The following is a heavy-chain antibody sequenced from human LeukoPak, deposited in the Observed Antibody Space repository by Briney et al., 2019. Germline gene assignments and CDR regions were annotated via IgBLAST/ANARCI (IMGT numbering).Heavy chain of an antibody. D-gene: IGHD4-11*01. Sequence: SVKVSCKASGGTFSNYAISWVRQAPGQGLEWMGGIIPIFGTANYAQKFQGRVTITADESTSTAYMELSSLRSEDTAVYYCAREWAVTTPFDYWGQGTLVTVSS. CDR1: GGTFSNYA. CDR2: IIPIFGTA. J-gene: IGHJ4*02. CDR3: AREWAVTTPFDY. V-gene: IGHV1-69*13.